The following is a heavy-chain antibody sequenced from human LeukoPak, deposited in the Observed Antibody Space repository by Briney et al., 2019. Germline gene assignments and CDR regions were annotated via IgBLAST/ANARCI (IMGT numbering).Heavy chain of an antibody. CDR2: IYSGGST. J-gene: IGHJ3*02. V-gene: IGHV3-53*01. CDR3: ARGGSYLSAFDI. Sequence: GGSLRLSCAASGFTVSSNYMSWVRQTPGKGLEWVSIIYSGGSTFYTASVKGRFTISRDNSKNTLYLQMNSLRAEDTAVYYCARGGSYLSAFDIWGQGTMVTVSS. D-gene: IGHD1-26*01. CDR1: GFTVSSNY.